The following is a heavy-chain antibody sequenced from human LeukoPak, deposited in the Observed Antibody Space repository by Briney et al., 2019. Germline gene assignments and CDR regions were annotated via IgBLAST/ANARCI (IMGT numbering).Heavy chain of an antibody. CDR2: IYYSGST. Sequence: SETLSLTCTVSGGSISSNSYYWGWIRQPPGKGLEWIGSIYYSGSTYYNPSLKSQVTISVDTSKNQFSLKLSSVTAADTAVYYCARGALTYYYDSSGYYSWFDPWGQGTLVTVSS. J-gene: IGHJ5*02. D-gene: IGHD3-22*01. CDR3: ARGALTYYYDSSGYYSWFDP. V-gene: IGHV4-39*07. CDR1: GGSISSNSYY.